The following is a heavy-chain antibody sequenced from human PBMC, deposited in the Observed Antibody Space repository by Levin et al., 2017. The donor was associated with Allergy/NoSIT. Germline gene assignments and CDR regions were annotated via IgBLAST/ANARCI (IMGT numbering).Heavy chain of an antibody. CDR2: IYYSGST. CDR3: ARVKSSSSMVFDY. V-gene: IGHV4-59*01. J-gene: IGHJ4*02. D-gene: IGHD6-6*01. Sequence: PSETLSLTCTVSGDSTRSYYWSWIRQPPGKGLEWIGYIYYSGSTNYNPSLKSRVTISVDTSKNQFSLKLSSVTAADTAVYYCARVKSSSSMVFDYWGQGTLVTVSS. CDR1: GDSTRSYY.